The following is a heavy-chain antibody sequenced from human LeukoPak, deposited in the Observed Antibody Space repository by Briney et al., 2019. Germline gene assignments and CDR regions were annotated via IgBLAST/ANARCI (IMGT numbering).Heavy chain of an antibody. CDR3: ARDPIRITMIVVPRWAFDI. CDR2: NYHNGST. V-gene: IGHV4-38-2*02. D-gene: IGHD3-22*01. Sequence: SETLSLTCTVSGYSISSGYHWGWIRQPPGKGLEWIGSISHSGSTEWIGSNYHNGSTYYNPSLKSRVTISADTSKNQFSLKLSSVTAADTAVYYCARDPIRITMIVVPRWAFDIWGQGTMVTVSS. CDR1: GYSISSGYH. J-gene: IGHJ3*02.